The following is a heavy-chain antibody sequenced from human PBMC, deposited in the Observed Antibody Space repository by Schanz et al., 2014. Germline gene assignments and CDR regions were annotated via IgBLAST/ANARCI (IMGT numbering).Heavy chain of an antibody. V-gene: IGHV3-30*19. CDR1: GFAFSVYG. CDR2: ISYDGRNK. Sequence: QVQMVESGGGVVQPGRSLRLSCAASGFAFSVYGMHWVRQAPGKGLEWVAVISYDGRNKYYADSVKGRFTISRDNSKNTLYLQMNTLRAEDTAVYYCARDSRPNYDFLTAYYSIDYWGQGTLVTVSS. CDR3: ARDSRPNYDFLTAYYSIDY. D-gene: IGHD3-9*01. J-gene: IGHJ4*02.